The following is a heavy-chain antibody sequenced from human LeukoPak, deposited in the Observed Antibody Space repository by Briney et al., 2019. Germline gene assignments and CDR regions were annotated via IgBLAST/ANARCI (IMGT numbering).Heavy chain of an antibody. J-gene: IGHJ6*02. CDR1: GGSISSSSYY. CDR2: IYYSGST. Sequence: SETLSLTCTVSGGSISSSSYYWGWIRQPPGKGLEWIGSIYYSGSTYYNPSLKSRVTISVDTSKNQFSLKLSSVTAADTAVYYCARDFRSGDSSRSYYYGMDVWGQGTTVTVSS. V-gene: IGHV4-39*07. CDR3: ARDFRSGDSSRSYYYGMDV. D-gene: IGHD3-22*01.